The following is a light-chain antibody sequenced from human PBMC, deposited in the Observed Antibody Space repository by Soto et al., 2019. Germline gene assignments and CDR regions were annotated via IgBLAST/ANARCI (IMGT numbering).Light chain of an antibody. CDR1: SSDVGGYNY. J-gene: IGLJ2*01. CDR3: CSYAGSYTYVV. V-gene: IGLV2-11*01. CDR2: DVS. Sequence: QSVLNQPRSVSGSPGQSVTISCTGTSSDVGGYNYVSWYQQHPGKAPKLMIYDVSKRPSGVPDRFSGSKSGNTASLTISGLQAEDEADYYCCSYAGSYTYVVFGGGTKVTVL.